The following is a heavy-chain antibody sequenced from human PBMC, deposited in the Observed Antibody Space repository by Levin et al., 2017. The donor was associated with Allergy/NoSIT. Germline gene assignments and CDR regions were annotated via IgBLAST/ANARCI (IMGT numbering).Heavy chain of an antibody. J-gene: IGHJ6*02. CDR3: ARGPTNTPLYFGMDV. Sequence: SETLSLTCTVSGGSMSTYYWSWIRQPPGKGLEWIGYIYYSGSTNYNPTNYNPSLISRVTISLDTSKNQFSLKLSSVTAADTAVYYCARGPTNTPLYFGMDVWGQGTTVTVSS. CDR2: IYYSGSTNYNPT. CDR1: GGSMSTYY. D-gene: IGHD1-1*01. V-gene: IGHV4-59*01.